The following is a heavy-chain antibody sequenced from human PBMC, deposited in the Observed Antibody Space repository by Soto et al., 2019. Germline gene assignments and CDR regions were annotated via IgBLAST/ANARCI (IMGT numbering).Heavy chain of an antibody. J-gene: IGHJ4*02. CDR3: ARGADSGWTFDD. CDR1: GFTFTDYS. Sequence: GASVKVSCKASGFTFTDYSIHWVRQAPGQRLECMGWINPGDGKTTFSHKFQGRVTISRDTSASTAYMELSSLTSEDTAVYYCARGADSGWTFDDWGLGTLVTVAS. CDR2: INPGDGKT. D-gene: IGHD6-19*01. V-gene: IGHV1-3*01.